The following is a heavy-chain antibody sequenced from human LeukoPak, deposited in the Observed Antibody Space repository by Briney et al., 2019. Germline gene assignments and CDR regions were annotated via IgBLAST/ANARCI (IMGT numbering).Heavy chain of an antibody. J-gene: IGHJ3*02. Sequence: GGSLRLSCAASGFTFSSYGMHWVRQAPGKGLEWVAVISYDGSNKYYADSVKGRFTISRDNSKNTLYLQMNSLRAEDTAVYYCAKDTPVGYCSSTSCYGDAFGIWGQGTMVTVSS. CDR3: AKDTPVGYCSSTSCYGDAFGI. CDR2: ISYDGSNK. CDR1: GFTFSSYG. V-gene: IGHV3-30*18. D-gene: IGHD2-2*01.